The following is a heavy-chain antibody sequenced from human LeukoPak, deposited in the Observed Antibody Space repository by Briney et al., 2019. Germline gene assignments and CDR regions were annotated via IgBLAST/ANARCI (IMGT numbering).Heavy chain of an antibody. CDR1: GFTFNVHG. CDR2: VGGGPDI. CDR3: AKDATPHNGIWDNFDH. V-gene: IGHV3-23*01. D-gene: IGHD1-26*01. Sequence: PGGSLRLSCVASGFTFNVHGMSWVRQAPGEGLEWVSSVGGGPDIHYADSVKGRFTASRDDSKNTVNLQMNSLRADDTAVYYCAKDATPHNGIWDNFDHWGQGTPVTVSA. J-gene: IGHJ4*02.